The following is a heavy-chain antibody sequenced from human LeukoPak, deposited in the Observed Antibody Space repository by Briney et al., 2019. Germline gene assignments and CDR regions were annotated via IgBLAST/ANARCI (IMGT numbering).Heavy chain of an antibody. J-gene: IGHJ4*02. CDR3: ARYSYGWFYFHY. D-gene: IGHD5-18*01. CDR1: AGSISTYF. CDR2: IYNTGST. V-gene: IGHV4-59*01. Sequence: PSETLSLTCTVSAGSISTYFWSWIRQPPGKGLEWIGYIYNTGSTNYNPSLKSRVTISVDTSKNQFSLKLSSVTAADTAVYFCARYSYGWFYFHYWGQGTLVTVSS.